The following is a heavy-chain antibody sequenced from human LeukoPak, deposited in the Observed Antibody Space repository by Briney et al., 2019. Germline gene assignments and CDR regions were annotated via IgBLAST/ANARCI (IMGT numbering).Heavy chain of an antibody. CDR3: ARDGILNWFDP. V-gene: IGHV4-30-4*01. CDR2: IYYSGST. D-gene: IGHD1-26*01. J-gene: IGHJ5*02. CDR1: GVSISSGDYY. Sequence: SETLSLTCTVSGVSISSGDYYWGWIRQPPGKGLEWIGYIYYSGSTYYNPSLKSRVTISVDTSKNQFSLKLSSVTAADTAVYYCARDGILNWFDPWGQGTLVTVSS.